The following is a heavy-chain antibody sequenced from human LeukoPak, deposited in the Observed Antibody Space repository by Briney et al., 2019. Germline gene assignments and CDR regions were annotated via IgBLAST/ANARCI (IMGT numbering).Heavy chain of an antibody. J-gene: IGHJ5*02. CDR1: AYTFRSYL. CDR2: IDPSGGST. V-gene: IGHV1-46*01. CDR3: ARGYCSSTNCYTATAWFDP. D-gene: IGHD2-2*02. Sequence: GASVKVSCRASAYTFRSYLLHWVRQAPGQGLEWMGIIDPSGGSTDYAQKFQGRVTMTTDASTSTAYMELRSLRSDDTAVYYCARGYCSSTNCYTATAWFDPWGQGTLVTVSS.